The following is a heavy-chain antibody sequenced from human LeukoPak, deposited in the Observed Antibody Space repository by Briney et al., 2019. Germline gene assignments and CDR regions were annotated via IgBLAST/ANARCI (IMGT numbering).Heavy chain of an antibody. J-gene: IGHJ2*01. CDR3: ARDPSNTSGWYQYFDA. CDR2: ISCYNGDT. CDR1: GYTFTHHG. D-gene: IGHD6-19*01. V-gene: IGHV1-18*01. Sequence: GASVRVSCKAAGYTFTHHGIAWIRQAPGQGLEWLGWISCYNGDTIYAQKFQGRVTLTTEKSTSTVYMELRSLTSDDTAVYYCARDPSNTSGWYQYFDAWGRGTLVSVSS.